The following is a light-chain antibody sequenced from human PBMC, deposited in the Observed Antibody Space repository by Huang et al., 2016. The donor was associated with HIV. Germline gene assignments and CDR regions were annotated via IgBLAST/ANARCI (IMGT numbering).Light chain of an antibody. CDR2: AAS. J-gene: IGKJ2*01. CDR3: QQYYGTPYT. Sequence: DIQVTQSPSSLSASVEDRVTVTCRTSRGISDSLVWYQQKPGRAPKLLVYAASRLESGVPSRFSGSGAGADFTLTINNLQPEDFATYYCQQYYGTPYTFGQGTKVEIK. V-gene: IGKV1-NL1*01. CDR1: RGISDS.